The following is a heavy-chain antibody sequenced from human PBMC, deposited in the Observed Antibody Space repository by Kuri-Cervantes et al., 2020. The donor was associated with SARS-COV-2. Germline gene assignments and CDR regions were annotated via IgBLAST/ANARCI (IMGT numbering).Heavy chain of an antibody. CDR1: GYTFTGYY. J-gene: IGHJ4*02. V-gene: IGHV1-2*02. CDR3: ARGGTYYDFWSGIKIYEPRSNYFDY. Sequence: ASVKVSCKASGYTFTGYYMHWVRQAPGQGLEWMGWINPNSGGTNYAQKFQGRVTMTRDTSISTAYMELSRLRSEDTAVYYCARGGTYYDFWSGIKIYEPRSNYFDYWGQGTLVTVSS. CDR2: INPNSGGT. D-gene: IGHD3-3*01.